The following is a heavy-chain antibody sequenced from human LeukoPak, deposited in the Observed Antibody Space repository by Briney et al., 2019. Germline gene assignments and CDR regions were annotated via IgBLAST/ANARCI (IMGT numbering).Heavy chain of an antibody. J-gene: IGHJ4*02. CDR2: MNPNSGNT. D-gene: IGHD3-3*01. CDR1: GYTFTSYD. Sequence: ASVNVSCKASGYTFTSYDINWVRQATGQGLEWMGWMNPNSGNTGYAQKFQGRATITRNTSISTAYMELSSLRSEDTAVYYCARGGGIFGVVSSGDYWGQGTLVTVSS. CDR3: ARGGGIFGVVSSGDY. V-gene: IGHV1-8*03.